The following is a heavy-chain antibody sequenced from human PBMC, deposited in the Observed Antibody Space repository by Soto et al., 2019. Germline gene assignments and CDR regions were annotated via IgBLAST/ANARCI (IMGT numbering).Heavy chain of an antibody. J-gene: IGHJ4*02. CDR1: GDSINTDAW. Sequence: QVHLQESGPGLVKPSGTLSLTCTVSGDSINTDAWWNWVRQPPGKGLEWIGEIYHGGNINYNPSLKSRVTISLDKSKNQLSLTLNYVTAADTAIYFCARDYQYNDNWAFDYWGQGALVIVSP. CDR2: IYHGGNI. V-gene: IGHV4-4*02. D-gene: IGHD1-20*01. CDR3: ARDYQYNDNWAFDY.